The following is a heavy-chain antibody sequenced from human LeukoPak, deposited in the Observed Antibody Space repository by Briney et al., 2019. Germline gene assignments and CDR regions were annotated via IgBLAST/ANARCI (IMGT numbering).Heavy chain of an antibody. V-gene: IGHV5-10-1*01. J-gene: IGHJ5*02. CDR2: IDPSDSYT. D-gene: IGHD4-17*01. CDR1: GYRFTSYW. Sequence: GESLKISCKGSGYRFTSYWITWVRQMPGKGLEWMGRIDPSDSYTNYSPTFQGHVTISAGKSISTAYLHWSSRKASDTAMYYCARLAPVTTIVSWGQGALVTVSS. CDR3: ARLAPVTTIVS.